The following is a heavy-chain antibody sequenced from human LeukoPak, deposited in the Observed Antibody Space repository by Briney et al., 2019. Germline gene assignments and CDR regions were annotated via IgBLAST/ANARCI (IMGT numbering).Heavy chain of an antibody. CDR2: FDPENGET. Sequence: ASVKVSCKVSGHTLTELSMHWVRQAPGKGLEWMGGFDPENGETIYAQKFQGRVTMTEDTSTDTVYMELSSLRSEDTAVYYCATGGSRVQLWILAGWYYFDNWGQGTLVTVSS. CDR3: ATGGSRVQLWILAGWYYFDN. CDR1: GHTLTELS. J-gene: IGHJ4*02. D-gene: IGHD5-18*01. V-gene: IGHV1-24*01.